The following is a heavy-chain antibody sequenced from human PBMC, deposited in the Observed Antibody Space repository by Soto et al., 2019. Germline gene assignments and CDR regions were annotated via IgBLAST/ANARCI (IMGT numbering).Heavy chain of an antibody. CDR3: AREAWNTNYYYYGMDV. CDR2: TYYRSKWYN. CDR1: GDSVSSNSAA. V-gene: IGHV6-1*01. D-gene: IGHD1-1*01. Sequence: SQTLSLTGAISGDSVSSNSAAWNWIRQSPSRGLEWLGRTYYRSKWYNDYAVSVKSRITINPDTSKNQFSLQLNSVTPEDTAVYYCAREAWNTNYYYYGMDVWGQGTTVTVSS. J-gene: IGHJ6*02.